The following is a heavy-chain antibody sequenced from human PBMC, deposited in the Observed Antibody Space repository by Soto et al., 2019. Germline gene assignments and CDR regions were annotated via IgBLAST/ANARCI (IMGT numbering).Heavy chain of an antibody. J-gene: IGHJ6*02. D-gene: IGHD6-19*01. CDR2: VDPSDSYT. CDR1: GYTFTHYW. CDR3: ARLGPLAGLYYYAMDV. Sequence: QLVQSGAEVKKPGESLRISCKGSGYTFTHYWITWVRQMPGKGLEWMGRVDPSDSYTTYNPSFQGHVTISADKSISTAYLQWSSLKASDTAIYYCARLGPLAGLYYYAMDVWGQGTTVTVSS. V-gene: IGHV5-10-1*03.